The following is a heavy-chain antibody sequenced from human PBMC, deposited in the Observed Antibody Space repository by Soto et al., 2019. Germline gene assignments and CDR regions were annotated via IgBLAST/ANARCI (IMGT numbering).Heavy chain of an antibody. J-gene: IGHJ4*02. CDR3: ARGSRWAAAGFVY. Sequence: QVQLQQWGAGLLKPSETLSLTCAVYGGSFSGYYWSWIRQPPGKGLGWIGEMNHSGSTNYNPSLNSRVTISVDTSKNQFSLKLSSVTAADTAVYYCARGSRWAAAGFVYWGQGTLVTVSS. CDR1: GGSFSGYY. V-gene: IGHV4-34*01. CDR2: MNHSGST. D-gene: IGHD6-13*01.